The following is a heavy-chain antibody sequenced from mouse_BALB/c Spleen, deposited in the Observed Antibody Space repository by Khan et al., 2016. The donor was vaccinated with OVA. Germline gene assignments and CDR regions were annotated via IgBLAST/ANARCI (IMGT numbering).Heavy chain of an antibody. CDR1: GFSLTNYG. J-gene: IGHJ4*01. V-gene: IGHV2-6-1*01. Sequence: QMQLEESGPGLVAPSQSLSITCTISGFSLTNYGVHWVRQPPGKGLEWLVVIWSDGSTTYNSALKSRLTISKDNSKRQVFLRMNSLQADDTAIYFCARQPYYHYNVMDYWGQGTSVTVSS. CDR3: ARQPYYHYNVMDY. D-gene: IGHD2-10*01. CDR2: IWSDGST.